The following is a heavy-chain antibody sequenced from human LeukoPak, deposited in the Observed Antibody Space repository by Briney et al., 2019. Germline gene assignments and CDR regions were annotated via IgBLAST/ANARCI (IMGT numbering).Heavy chain of an antibody. V-gene: IGHV3-7*01. CDR2: INEDGSEQ. J-gene: IGHJ4*02. Sequence: GGSLRLSCAASGFTFTNYWMSWLRQAPGKGLEWVANINEDGSEQYYVDSVKGRFTISRDNARNSLDLHMSSLGAEDTAVYYCAREGDGSRYYFDYWGQGILVTVSS. CDR1: GFTFTNYW. D-gene: IGHD2-21*01. CDR3: AREGDGSRYYFDY.